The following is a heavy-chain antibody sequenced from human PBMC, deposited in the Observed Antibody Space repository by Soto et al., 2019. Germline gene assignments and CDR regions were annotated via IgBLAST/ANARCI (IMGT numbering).Heavy chain of an antibody. J-gene: IGHJ4*02. Sequence: ASVKVSCEDSGYSYTSYAMHWVRQAPGQRLEWMGWINAGNGNTKYSQKFQGRVTITRDTSASTAYMELSSLRSEDTAVYYCAREERWLQMSDYWGQGTLVTVSS. CDR1: GYSYTSYA. CDR3: AREERWLQMSDY. D-gene: IGHD5-12*01. CDR2: INAGNGNT. V-gene: IGHV1-3*01.